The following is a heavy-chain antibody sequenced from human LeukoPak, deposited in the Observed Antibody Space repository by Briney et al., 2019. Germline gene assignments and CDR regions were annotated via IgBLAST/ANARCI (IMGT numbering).Heavy chain of an antibody. J-gene: IGHJ4*02. Sequence: PSETLSLTCTVSGGSISSYYWNWIRQSPGQGLEWIGFIYSAGSTNYNPSLKSRVAISVDTSQNQFSLKLSSVTAADTAVYYCARGGSTTWRIGYYFDYWGQGALVTVSS. CDR2: IYSAGST. CDR3: ARGGSTTWRIGYYFDY. CDR1: GGSISSYY. V-gene: IGHV4-59*01. D-gene: IGHD6-13*01.